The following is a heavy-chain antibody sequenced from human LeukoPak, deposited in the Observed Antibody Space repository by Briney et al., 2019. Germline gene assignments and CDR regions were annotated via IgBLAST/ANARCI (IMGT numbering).Heavy chain of an antibody. D-gene: IGHD3-10*01. CDR2: VKQDGSEK. CDR1: EFTFSRYW. V-gene: IGHV3-7*04. Sequence: GGSLRLSCAASEFTFSRYWMSWVRQAPGKGLEWVANVKQDGSEKYYVDSVKGRFTISRDNAKDSVYLQMNSLRAEDTAVYYCARERYGSGSYYEDYWGQGTLVTVSS. CDR3: ARERYGSGSYYEDY. J-gene: IGHJ4*02.